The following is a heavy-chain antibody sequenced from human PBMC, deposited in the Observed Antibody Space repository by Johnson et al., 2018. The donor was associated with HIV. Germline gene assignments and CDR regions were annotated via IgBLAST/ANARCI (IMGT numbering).Heavy chain of an antibody. J-gene: IGHJ3*02. CDR1: GFTFSSYW. CDR3: ARDPGYSSFDI. V-gene: IGHV3-7*05. Sequence: VQLVESGGGVVQPGGSLRLSCAASGFTFSSYWMSLVRQAPGKGLEFVANIKEDGSDRSYVDSVKGRFTISRDNAKNSLYLQMNSLRAEDTAVYYCARDPGYSSFDIWGQGTMVTVSS. CDR2: IKEDGSDR. D-gene: IGHD6-13*01.